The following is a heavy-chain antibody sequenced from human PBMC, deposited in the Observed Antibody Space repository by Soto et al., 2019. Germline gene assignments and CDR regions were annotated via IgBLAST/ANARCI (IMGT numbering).Heavy chain of an antibody. CDR1: GYTFTXYG. CDR3: ARVTVIMGVAEYGMDV. V-gene: IGHV1-18*01. Sequence: ASVKVSCKGSGYTFTXYGISWVRQAPGQGLEWMGWISAYNGNTNYAQKLQGRVTMTTDTSTSTAYMELRSLRSDDTAVYYCARVTVIMGVAEYGMDVWGQGTTVTVSS. CDR2: ISAYNGNT. J-gene: IGHJ6*02. D-gene: IGHD2-8*01.